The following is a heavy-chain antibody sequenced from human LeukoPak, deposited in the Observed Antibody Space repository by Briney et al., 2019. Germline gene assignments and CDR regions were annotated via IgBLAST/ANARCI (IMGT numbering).Heavy chain of an antibody. D-gene: IGHD2-15*01. J-gene: IGHJ4*02. V-gene: IGHV3-21*01. CDR3: ARVATATITLLPHFDN. Sequence: PGGSLRLSCTASGYTFSDYTNTRVRHPPPTGHELDSSISATYVYITYSDSLSGRFTISSDNAGSSLYLHMDGLRREETAVYYCARVATATITLLPHFDNWGRGNLVTVSS. CDR1: GYTFSDYT. CDR2: ISATYVYI.